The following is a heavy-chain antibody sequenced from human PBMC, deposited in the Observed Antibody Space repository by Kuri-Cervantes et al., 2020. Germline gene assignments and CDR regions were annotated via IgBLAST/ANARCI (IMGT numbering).Heavy chain of an antibody. CDR3: ARSRASMVRGRIPYYFDY. CDR1: GFTFSNYA. J-gene: IGHJ4*02. V-gene: IGHV3-30-3*01. Sequence: GGSLRLSCAASGFTFSNYAMHWVRQAPGKGLEWVALISKEGNINYYTDSAKGRFIISRDNPKNTLYLQMNSLRAEDTALYYCARSRASMVRGRIPYYFDYWGQGTLVTVSS. D-gene: IGHD3-10*01. CDR2: ISKEGNIN.